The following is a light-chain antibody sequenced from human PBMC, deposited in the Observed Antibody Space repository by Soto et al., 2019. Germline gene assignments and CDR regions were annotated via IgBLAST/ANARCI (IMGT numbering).Light chain of an antibody. CDR2: DAS. CDR3: QQYNFWPPLT. V-gene: IGKV3-15*01. Sequence: EIVMTQSPATLSVSPGERATLSCRASQSVNSNLAWYRQKPGQAPRLLISDASTRATGVPARFSGSGSGTEFTLTIRRLQSEDSGIYSCQQYNFWPPLTFGVGTKVEIK. CDR1: QSVNSN. J-gene: IGKJ4*01.